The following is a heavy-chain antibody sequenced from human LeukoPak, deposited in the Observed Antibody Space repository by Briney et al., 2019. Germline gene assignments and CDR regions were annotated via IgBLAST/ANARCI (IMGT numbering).Heavy chain of an antibody. J-gene: IGHJ4*02. CDR2: ISGSGGRT. D-gene: IGHD3-10*01. CDR1: VFTFSSYA. CDR3: AKDRIIKVRGAIFDY. V-gene: IGHV3-23*01. Sequence: GGSLRLSCAASVFTFSSYAISWVPEAPGEGLVCVSAISGSGGRTYYADSVKGRFTISRDNSKNALYLQMNSLRAEDTAVYYCAKDRIIKVRGAIFDYWGQGTLVTVSS.